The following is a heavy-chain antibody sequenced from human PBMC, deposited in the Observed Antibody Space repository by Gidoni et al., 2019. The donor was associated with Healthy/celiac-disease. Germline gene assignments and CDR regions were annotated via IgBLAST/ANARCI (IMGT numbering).Heavy chain of an antibody. CDR1: GGTFSSYA. Sequence: QVQLVQSGAEVKKPGSSVKVSCKASGGTFSSYAISWVRQAPGQGLEWMGRIIPILGIANYAQKFQGRVTITADKSTSTAYMELSSLRSEDTAVYYCAREANWGYYFDYWGQGTLVTVSS. V-gene: IGHV1-69*04. CDR3: AREANWGYYFDY. J-gene: IGHJ4*02. D-gene: IGHD7-27*01. CDR2: IIPILGIA.